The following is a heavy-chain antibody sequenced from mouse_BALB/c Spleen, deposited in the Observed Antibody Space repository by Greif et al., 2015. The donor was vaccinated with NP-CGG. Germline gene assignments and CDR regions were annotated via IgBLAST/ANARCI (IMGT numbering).Heavy chain of an antibody. CDR3: ARGRYFDV. Sequence: VHLVESGPGLVAPSQSLSITCTVSGFSLTSYGVHWVRQPPGKGLEWLGVIWAGGSTSYTSALLSRLSISQDNPKSQVFLKMNSPQNDATAMYYGARGRYFDVWGAGTSVTVSS. V-gene: IGHV2-9*02. J-gene: IGHJ1*01. CDR1: GFSLTSYG. CDR2: IWAGGST.